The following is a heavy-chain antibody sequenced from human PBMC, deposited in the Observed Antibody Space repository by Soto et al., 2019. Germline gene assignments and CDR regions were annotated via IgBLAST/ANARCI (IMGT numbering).Heavy chain of an antibody. J-gene: IGHJ4*02. CDR2: ISYSGST. Sequence: LSLTCTVSVGSISSYYWSWIRQPPGRGLEWIGYISYSGSTNYNPSLKSRVTISVDTSKNQFSLKLSSVTAADTAVYYCARATPVFYYSSSCSLDYWGQGTLVTVSS. CDR1: VGSISSYY. V-gene: IGHV4-59*01. CDR3: ARATPVFYYSSSCSLDY. D-gene: IGHD6-13*01.